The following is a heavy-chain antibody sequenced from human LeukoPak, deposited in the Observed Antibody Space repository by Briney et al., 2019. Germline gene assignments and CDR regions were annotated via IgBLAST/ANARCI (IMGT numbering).Heavy chain of an antibody. Sequence: PGGSLRLSCAVSGFTFSSYSMTWVRQAPGKGLEWISYISSSGSAMYYADSVKGRFTISRDNAKNSLYLQMNSLRAEDTAVYYCARDPQTRHFDYWGQGTLVTVSS. CDR1: GFTFSSYS. V-gene: IGHV3-48*01. J-gene: IGHJ4*02. CDR2: ISSSGSAM. CDR3: ARDPQTRHFDY.